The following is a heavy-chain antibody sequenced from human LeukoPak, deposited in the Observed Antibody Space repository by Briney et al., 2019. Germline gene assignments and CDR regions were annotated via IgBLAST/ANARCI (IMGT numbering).Heavy chain of an antibody. CDR1: GFTFSSYA. CDR3: AKRRSEYSSGWYEPFDY. V-gene: IGHV3-23*01. D-gene: IGHD6-19*01. J-gene: IGHJ4*02. Sequence: GGSRRLSCSASGFTFSSYAMSLVRQAPGKGLEWVSEISGSGGSTYYADSVKGRFTISRDNSKNTLYLQMNSLRAEDTAVYYCAKRRSEYSSGWYEPFDYWGQGTLVTVSS. CDR2: ISGSGGST.